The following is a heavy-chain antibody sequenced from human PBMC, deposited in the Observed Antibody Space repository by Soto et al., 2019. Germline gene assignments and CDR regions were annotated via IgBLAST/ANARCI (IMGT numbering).Heavy chain of an antibody. Sequence: QLQLQESGSGLVKPSETLSLTCGVSGGSISSGGYSWSWIRQPPGKGLEWIGYFYHSGTTYYSPSLKSRVTISIDRSKGQFSLKLSSVTAADTAVYYCASAYYYFGMDVWGQGTTVTVSS. CDR2: FYHSGTT. CDR1: GGSISSGGYS. J-gene: IGHJ6*02. CDR3: ASAYYYFGMDV. V-gene: IGHV4-30-2*01.